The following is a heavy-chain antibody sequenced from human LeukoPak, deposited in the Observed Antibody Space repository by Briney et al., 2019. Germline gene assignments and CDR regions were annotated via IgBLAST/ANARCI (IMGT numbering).Heavy chain of an antibody. J-gene: IGHJ4*02. CDR2: ISYDGSNK. CDR3: ARAMRVGATPRTVSDY. D-gene: IGHD1-26*01. CDR1: GFTFSSYA. Sequence: PGGSLRLSCAASGFTFSSYAMHWVRQAPGKGLEWVAVISYDGSNKYYADSVKGRFTISRDNSKNTLYLQMNSLRAEDTAVYYCARAMRVGATPRTVSDYWGQGTLVTVSS. V-gene: IGHV3-30-3*01.